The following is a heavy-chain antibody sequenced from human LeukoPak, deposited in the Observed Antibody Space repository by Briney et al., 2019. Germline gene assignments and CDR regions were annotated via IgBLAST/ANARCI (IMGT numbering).Heavy chain of an antibody. CDR3: ARGPSYYYMDV. CDR2: ISSSSSTI. J-gene: IGHJ6*03. Sequence: GGSLRLSCAASGFTVSSNYMSWVRQAPGKGLEWVSYISSSSSTIYYADSVKGRFTISRDNAKNSLYLQMNSLRAEDTAVYYCARGPSYYYMDVWGKGTTVTVSS. CDR1: GFTVSSNY. V-gene: IGHV3-48*04.